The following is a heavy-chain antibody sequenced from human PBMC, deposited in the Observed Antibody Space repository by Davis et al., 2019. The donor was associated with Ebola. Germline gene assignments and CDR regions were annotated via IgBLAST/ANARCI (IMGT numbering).Heavy chain of an antibody. J-gene: IGHJ4*02. V-gene: IGHV3-48*02. CDR1: GFTFSSYA. CDR3: ARGYGSGRHFDY. Sequence: GESLKISCAASGFTFSSYAMHWVRQAPGKGLEWLSYITISSDTIYYADSVKGRFTISRDNAKNSLYLQMNSLTDEDTAVYYCARGYGSGRHFDYWGQGTLVTVSS. D-gene: IGHD3-10*01. CDR2: ITISSDTI.